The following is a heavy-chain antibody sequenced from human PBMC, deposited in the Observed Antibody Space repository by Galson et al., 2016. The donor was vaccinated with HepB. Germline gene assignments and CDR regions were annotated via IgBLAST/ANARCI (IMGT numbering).Heavy chain of an antibody. J-gene: IGHJ3*01. CDR3: VRGFRSNSFDV. D-gene: IGHD2-8*01. Sequence: SLRLSCAASGFTFTTFSKSWVRQSPGRGLEWVSFIGSTTSPIYYADFVKGRFTVSRDNAQRSLYLQMNSLRDDDTAVYYCVRGFRSNSFDVWGQGTRITVSA. CDR1: GFTFTTFS. V-gene: IGHV3-48*02. CDR2: IGSTTSPI.